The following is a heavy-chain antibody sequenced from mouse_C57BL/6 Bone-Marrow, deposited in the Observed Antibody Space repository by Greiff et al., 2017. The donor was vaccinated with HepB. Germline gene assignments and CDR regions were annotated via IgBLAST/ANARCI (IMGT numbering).Heavy chain of an antibody. CDR1: GFSFNTYA. CDR3: VRHGDYGSIYRWYFDV. CDR2: IRSKSNNYAT. Sequence: EVQLVESGGGLVQPKGSLKLSCAASGFSFNTYAMNWVRQAPGKGLEWVARIRSKSNNYATYYADSVKDRFTISRDDSESMLYLQMNNLKTEDTAMYYCVRHGDYGSIYRWYFDVWGTGTTVTVSS. D-gene: IGHD1-1*01. V-gene: IGHV10-1*01. J-gene: IGHJ1*03.